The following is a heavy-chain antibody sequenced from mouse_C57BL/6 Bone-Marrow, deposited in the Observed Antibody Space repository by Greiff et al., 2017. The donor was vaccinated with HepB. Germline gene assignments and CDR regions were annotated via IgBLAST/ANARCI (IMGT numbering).Heavy chain of an antibody. CDR1: GYAFSSSW. Sequence: VQLQQSGPELVKPGASVKISCKASGYAFSSSWMNWVKQRPGKGLEWIGRIYPGDGDTNYNGKFKGKATLTADKSSSTAYMQLSSLTSEDSAVYFCAGEANWDDFDYWGQGTTLTVSS. V-gene: IGHV1-82*01. CDR3: AGEANWDDFDY. D-gene: IGHD4-1*02. J-gene: IGHJ2*01. CDR2: IYPGDGDT.